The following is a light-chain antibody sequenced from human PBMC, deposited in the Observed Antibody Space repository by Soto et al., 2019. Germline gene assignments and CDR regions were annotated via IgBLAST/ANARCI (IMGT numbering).Light chain of an antibody. CDR2: AVN. Sequence: QSVLTQPASVSGSPGHSITISCSGTSSDIGSYDHVAWYQQFPGKSPKLIIYAVNDRPSGVSDRFSGSKSGITASLTISGLQTEDEADYYCISYTDRQSYVFGTGTKVTVL. V-gene: IGLV2-14*01. CDR1: SSDIGSYDH. CDR3: ISYTDRQSYV. J-gene: IGLJ1*01.